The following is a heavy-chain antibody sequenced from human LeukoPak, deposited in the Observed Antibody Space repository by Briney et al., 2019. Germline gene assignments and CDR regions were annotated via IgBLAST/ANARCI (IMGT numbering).Heavy chain of an antibody. CDR3: ARDKLPAPWDGMDV. CDR2: IWYDGSNK. V-gene: IGHV3-33*01. J-gene: IGHJ6*02. D-gene: IGHD2-2*01. CDR1: GFTFSSYG. Sequence: GGSLRLSCGASGFTFSSYGMHWVRQAPGKGLEWVAVIWYDGSNKYYADSVKGRFTISRDNSKNTLYLQMNSLRPEDTAVYYCARDKLPAPWDGMDVWGQGTTVTVSS.